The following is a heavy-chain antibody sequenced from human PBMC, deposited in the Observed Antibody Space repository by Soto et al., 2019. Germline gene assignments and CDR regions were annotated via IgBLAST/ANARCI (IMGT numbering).Heavy chain of an antibody. J-gene: IGHJ6*02. CDR3: ARDQSANYDILTGSYYYYGMDV. D-gene: IGHD3-9*01. CDR1: GFTFTSYA. CDR2: ISYDGNNK. Sequence: PGGSLRLSCVASGFTFTSYAMHWVRQAPGKGLEWVAVISYDGNNKYYADSVKGRFTISRDNSKDTVYLQMNSLRAEDTGVYFCARDQSANYDILTGSYYYYGMDVWGQGTTVTVSS. V-gene: IGHV3-30-3*01.